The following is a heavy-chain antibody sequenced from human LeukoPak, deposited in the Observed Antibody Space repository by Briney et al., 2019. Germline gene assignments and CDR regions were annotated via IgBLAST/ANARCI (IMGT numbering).Heavy chain of an antibody. CDR3: ARANYGSGSYHPYYYYMDV. CDR2: MNANSGNT. CDR1: GYSFTSYD. J-gene: IGHJ6*03. Sequence: ASVKVSCTASGYSFTSYDIDWVRQAAGRGLEWMGWMNANSGNTGYAQKFQGRVTLTRDTSTSTAYMELTGLRSEDTAVYYCARANYGSGSYHPYYYYMDVWGKGTTVTVSS. V-gene: IGHV1-8*01. D-gene: IGHD3-10*01.